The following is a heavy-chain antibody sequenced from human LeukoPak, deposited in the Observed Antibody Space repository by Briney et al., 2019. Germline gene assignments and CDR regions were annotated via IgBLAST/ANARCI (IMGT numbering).Heavy chain of an antibody. CDR1: GGSISSYY. CDR2: IYYSGST. V-gene: IGHV4-59*01. J-gene: IGHJ4*02. Sequence: SETLSLTCTVSGGSISSYYWSWIRQPPGKGLEWIGYIYYSGSTNYNPSLKSRVTMSVDTSKNQFSLKLSSVTAADTAVYYCARHPCSSGSCKGGFDYWGQGTLVTVSS. CDR3: ARHPCSSGSCKGGFDY. D-gene: IGHD2-15*01.